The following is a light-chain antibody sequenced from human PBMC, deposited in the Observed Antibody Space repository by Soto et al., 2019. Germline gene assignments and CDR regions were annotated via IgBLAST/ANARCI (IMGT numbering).Light chain of an antibody. Sequence: QSVLTQPPSASGSPGQSVTISCTGTSSDVGGYNYVSWYQQHPGKAPKLMIYEASKRPSGVPDRFSGSKSGSTASLTVSGIQSADRADDEARTYGGSKVKPVVFGGGSTVTVL. CDR2: EAS. CDR3: RTYGGSKVKPVV. J-gene: IGLJ2*01. CDR1: SSDVGGYNY. V-gene: IGLV2-8*01.